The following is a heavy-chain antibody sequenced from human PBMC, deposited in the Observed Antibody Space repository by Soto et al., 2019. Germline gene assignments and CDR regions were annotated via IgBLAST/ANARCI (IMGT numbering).Heavy chain of an antibody. J-gene: IGHJ4*02. Sequence: SETLSLTCTVSGGSISSGDYYWSWIRQPPGKGLEWIGYIYYSGSTYYNPSLKSRVTISVDTSKNQFSLKLSSVTAADTAVYYCARGFWSGAFLDYWGQGTLVTVSS. D-gene: IGHD3-3*01. CDR1: GGSISSGDYY. V-gene: IGHV4-30-4*01. CDR3: ARGFWSGAFLDY. CDR2: IYYSGST.